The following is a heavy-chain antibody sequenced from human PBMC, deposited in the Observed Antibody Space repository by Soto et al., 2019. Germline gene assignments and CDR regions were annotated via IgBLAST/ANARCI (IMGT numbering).Heavy chain of an antibody. V-gene: IGHV3-23*01. D-gene: IGHD2-15*01. Sequence: VPLLESGGGLVQPEGSLRLSCAASGFTFSSYAMGWVRQGPGKGLEWVAVVSIGGSTHYADSVRGRFTISRDNSKNTLSLQMNSLTAEDTAVYFCAKRRGAGGHFYYWGQGALVTVSS. CDR2: VSIGGST. CDR1: GFTFSSYA. J-gene: IGHJ4*02. CDR3: AKRRGAGGHFYY.